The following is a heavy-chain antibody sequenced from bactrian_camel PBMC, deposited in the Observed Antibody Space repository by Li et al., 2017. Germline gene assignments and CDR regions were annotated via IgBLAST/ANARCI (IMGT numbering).Heavy chain of an antibody. D-gene: IGHD2*01. J-gene: IGHJ4*01. V-gene: IGHV3S53*01. CDR3: ATGVYCAHELSPDEYDV. Sequence: HVQLVESGGGSVQTGGSLTLPCAASEFRHCMGWYRQAPGKQREGVAAIDGDGAPTYTDAVKGRFTISRDNAKTTLFLQMNDLKPEDTGTYYCATGVYCAHELSPDEYDVWGRGTQVTVS. CDR2: IDGDGAP. CDR1: EFRHC.